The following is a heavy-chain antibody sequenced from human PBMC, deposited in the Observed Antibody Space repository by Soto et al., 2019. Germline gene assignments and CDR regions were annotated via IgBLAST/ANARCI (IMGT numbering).Heavy chain of an antibody. CDR2: ISWNSGSI. V-gene: IGHV3-9*01. CDR1: GFTFDDYA. Sequence: PGGSLRLSCAASGFTFDDYAMHWVRQAPGKGLEWVSGISWNSGSIGYADSVKGRLTISRDNAKNSLYLQMNSLRAEDTAVYYCGNSKIPYWGQGILVT. D-gene: IGHD1-1*01. J-gene: IGHJ4*02. CDR3: GNSKIPY.